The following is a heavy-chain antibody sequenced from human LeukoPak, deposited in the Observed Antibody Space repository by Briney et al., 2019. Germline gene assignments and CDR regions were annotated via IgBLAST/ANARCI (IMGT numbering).Heavy chain of an antibody. J-gene: IGHJ5*02. D-gene: IGHD3-3*01. CDR1: GGSFSGYY. CDR3: ARGGYDFWSGSSKRFDP. CDR2: INHSGST. V-gene: IGHV4-34*01. Sequence: SETLSLTCAVYGGSFSGYYWSWIRQPPGKGLEWIGEINHSGSTNYNPSLRSRVTISVETSKNQFSLNLSSVTAADTAVYYCARGGYDFWSGSSKRFDPWGQGTLVTVSS.